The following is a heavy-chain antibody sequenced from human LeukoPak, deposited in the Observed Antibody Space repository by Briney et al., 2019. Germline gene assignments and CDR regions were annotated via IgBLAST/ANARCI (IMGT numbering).Heavy chain of an antibody. CDR3: ATSISQWVSSSGPIDY. J-gene: IGHJ4*02. D-gene: IGHD6-6*01. Sequence: ASVKVSCKASGGTFSSYAISWVRQAPGQGPEWMGGIIPIFGTANYAQKFQGRVTITADESTSTAYMELSSLRSEDTAVYYCATSISQWVSSSGPIDYWGQGTLVTVSS. V-gene: IGHV1-69*13. CDR1: GGTFSSYA. CDR2: IIPIFGTA.